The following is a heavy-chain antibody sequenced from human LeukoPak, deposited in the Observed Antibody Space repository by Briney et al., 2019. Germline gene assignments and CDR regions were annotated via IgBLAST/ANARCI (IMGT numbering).Heavy chain of an antibody. CDR1: GYTFTGYY. J-gene: IGHJ4*02. V-gene: IGHV1-2*02. D-gene: IGHD2-2*01. CDR3: AREGSCSSTSCHFDY. Sequence: ASVKVSCKASGYTFTGYYMHWVRQAPGQGLEWMGWIYPNSGGTNYAQKFQGRVTMTRDTSISTAYMELSRLRSDDTAVYYCAREGSCSSTSCHFDYWGQGTLVTVSS. CDR2: IYPNSGGT.